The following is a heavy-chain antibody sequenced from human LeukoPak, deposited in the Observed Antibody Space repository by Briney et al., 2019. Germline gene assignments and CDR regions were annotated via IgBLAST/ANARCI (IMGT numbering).Heavy chain of an antibody. J-gene: IGHJ5*02. CDR2: INPNTGNP. Sequence: ASVKVSCKASDYTFTSYGISWVRQAPGQGLEWMGWINPNTGNPMYAQGFTGRFVFSLDTSVTTTYLQINGLEAEDTAVYYCARAYQRLGGLSFPGSWGQGTLVTVSS. CDR3: ARAYQRLGGLSFPGS. D-gene: IGHD3-16*02. CDR1: DYTFTSYG. V-gene: IGHV7-4-1*02.